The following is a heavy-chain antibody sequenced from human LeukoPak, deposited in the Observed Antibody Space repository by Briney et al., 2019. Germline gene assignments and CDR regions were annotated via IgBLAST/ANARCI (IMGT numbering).Heavy chain of an antibody. CDR1: GFTFSSYW. Sequence: GGSLRLSCAASGFTFSSYWMSWVRQAPGKGLEWVANIKQDGREKYYVDSVKGRFTISRGNAKNSLYLQMSSLRAEDTAVYYCARVEDYDILTGFDYWGQGTLVTVSS. CDR2: IKQDGREK. J-gene: IGHJ4*02. D-gene: IGHD3-9*01. CDR3: ARVEDYDILTGFDY. V-gene: IGHV3-7*01.